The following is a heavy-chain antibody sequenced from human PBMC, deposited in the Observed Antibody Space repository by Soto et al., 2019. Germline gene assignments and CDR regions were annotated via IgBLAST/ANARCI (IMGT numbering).Heavy chain of an antibody. V-gene: IGHV4-34*01. CDR3: ARRRGVLLGDCSGGSCRGWFDP. CDR2: INHSGST. D-gene: IGHD2-15*01. CDR1: GGSFSGYY. Sequence: SETLSLTCAVYGGSFSGYYWSWIRQPPGKGLEWIGEINHSGSTNYNPSLKSRVTISVDTSKNQFSLKLSSVTAADTAVYYCARRRGVLLGDCSGGSCRGWFDPWGQGTLVTVSS. J-gene: IGHJ5*02.